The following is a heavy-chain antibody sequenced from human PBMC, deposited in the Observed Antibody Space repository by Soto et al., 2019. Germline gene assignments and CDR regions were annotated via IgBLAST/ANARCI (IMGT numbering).Heavy chain of an antibody. D-gene: IGHD5-12*01. Sequence: GGSLRLSGAAGGFTFSSCGMHWVRQAPGKGLEWVAVTSYDGSNKYYADSVKGRFTISRDNSKNTLYLQMNSLRAEDTAVYYCAKEDIVATIRDYYYYMDVWGKGTTVTVSS. CDR1: GFTFSSCG. CDR3: AKEDIVATIRDYYYYMDV. CDR2: TSYDGSNK. V-gene: IGHV3-30*18. J-gene: IGHJ6*03.